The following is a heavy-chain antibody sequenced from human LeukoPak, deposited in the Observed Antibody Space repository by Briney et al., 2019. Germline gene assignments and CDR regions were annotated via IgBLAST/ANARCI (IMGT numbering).Heavy chain of an antibody. CDR1: GYTFTGYY. CDR2: ISAYNGNT. V-gene: IGHV1-18*04. Sequence: ASVKVSCKASGYTFTGYYMHWVRQAPGQGLEWMGWISAYNGNTNYAQKFQGRVTMTEDTSTDTAYMELSSLRSEDTAVYYCATVPAGGYYYYMDVWGKGTTVTISS. J-gene: IGHJ6*03. CDR3: ATVPAGGYYYYMDV.